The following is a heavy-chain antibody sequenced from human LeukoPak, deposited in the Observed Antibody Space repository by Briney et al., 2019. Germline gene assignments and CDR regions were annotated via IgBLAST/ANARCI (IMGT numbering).Heavy chain of an antibody. J-gene: IGHJ5*02. V-gene: IGHV1-18*01. Sequence: ASVKVSCKASGYTFTSYGISWLRQAPGQGLEWMGWISAYNGNTNYAQKLQGRVTMTTDTSTSTAYMELRSLRSDDTAVYYCARFIAEVSALNWFDPWGQGTLVTVSS. CDR2: ISAYNGNT. D-gene: IGHD6-13*01. CDR1: GYTFTSYG. CDR3: ARFIAEVSALNWFDP.